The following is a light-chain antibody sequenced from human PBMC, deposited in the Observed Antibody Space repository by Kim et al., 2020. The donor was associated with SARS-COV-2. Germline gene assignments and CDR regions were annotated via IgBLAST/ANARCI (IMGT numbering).Light chain of an antibody. CDR3: QQYNNWPPIT. Sequence: SPGERATLSCRASQSVSSNSAWYQQKPGQAPRLLIYGASTRATGIPARFSGSGSGTEFTLTISSLQSEDFAVYYCQQYNNWPPITFGQGTRLEIK. V-gene: IGKV3-15*01. J-gene: IGKJ5*01. CDR2: GAS. CDR1: QSVSSN.